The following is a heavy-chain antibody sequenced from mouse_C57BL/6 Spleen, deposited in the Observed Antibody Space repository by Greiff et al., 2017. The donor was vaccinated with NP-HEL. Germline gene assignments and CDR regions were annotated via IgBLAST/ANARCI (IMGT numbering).Heavy chain of an antibody. Sequence: VQLQQPGAELVKPGASVKLSCKASGYTFTSYWMQWVKQRPGQGLEWIGEIDPSDSYTNYNQKFKGKATLTVDTSSSTAYMQLSSLTSEDSAVYYGARVVYAMDYWGQGTSVTVSS. J-gene: IGHJ4*01. CDR1: GYTFTSYW. CDR2: IDPSDSYT. V-gene: IGHV1-50*01. D-gene: IGHD1-1*02. CDR3: ARVVYAMDY.